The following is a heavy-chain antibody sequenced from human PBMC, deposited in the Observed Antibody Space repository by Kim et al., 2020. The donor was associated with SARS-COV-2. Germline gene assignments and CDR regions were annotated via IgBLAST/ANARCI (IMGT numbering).Heavy chain of an antibody. CDR1: GGSVSSSNW. D-gene: IGHD3-22*01. CDR2: INHSGST. Sequence: SETLSLTCAVSGGSVSSSNWWSWVRQPPGKGLEWIGEINHSGSTNYNPSLKSRVTISLDKSKNQFSLKLNSVTAADTAMYYCARREFTVIVIIRTPVAYNIWGQGTMVTVSS. V-gene: IGHV4-4*02. J-gene: IGHJ3*02. CDR3: ARREFTVIVIIRTPVAYNI.